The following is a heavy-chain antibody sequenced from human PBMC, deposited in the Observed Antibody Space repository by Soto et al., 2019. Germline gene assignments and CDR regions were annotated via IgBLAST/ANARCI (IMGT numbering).Heavy chain of an antibody. V-gene: IGHV5-51*01. D-gene: IGHD2-2*01. Sequence: GESLKISCKGSGYIFTNSWIGWVRQMPGKGLEWMGIIYPGDSDTRYSPSFQGQVTISADKSITTAYLQWSSLTASDTAMYYCARLQAAMPAAAGMDVWGLGTAVTVSS. CDR1: GYIFTNSW. CDR2: IYPGDSDT. CDR3: ARLQAAMPAAAGMDV. J-gene: IGHJ6*02.